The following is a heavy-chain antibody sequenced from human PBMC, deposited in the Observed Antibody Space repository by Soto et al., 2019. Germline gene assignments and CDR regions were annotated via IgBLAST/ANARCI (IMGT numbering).Heavy chain of an antibody. CDR2: INWNGGST. CDR3: ARGVGATFGSAGDSTDY. D-gene: IGHD1-26*01. Sequence: GGSLRLSCAASGFTFDDYGMSWVRQAPGKGLEWVSGINWNGGSTGYADSVKGRFTISRDNAKNSLYLQMNSLRAEDTALYYCARGVGATFGSAGDSTDYWGQGTLVTVSS. J-gene: IGHJ4*02. V-gene: IGHV3-20*04. CDR1: GFTFDDYG.